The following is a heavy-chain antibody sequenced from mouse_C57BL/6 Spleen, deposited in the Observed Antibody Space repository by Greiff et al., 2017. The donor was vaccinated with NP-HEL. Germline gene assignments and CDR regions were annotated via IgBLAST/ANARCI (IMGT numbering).Heavy chain of an antibody. CDR1: GYTFTSYG. J-gene: IGHJ2*01. D-gene: IGHD1-1*01. CDR3: ARQGYYYGSDG. CDR2: ISPRSGYT. Sequence: VQVVESGAELARPGASVKLSCKASGYTFTSYGISWVQQRPGQGLEWIGEISPRSGYTYYHEKFKGKATLTADKSSSTAYMELRSLTSEDSAVYFCARQGYYYGSDGWGQGTTLTVAT. V-gene: IGHV1-81*01.